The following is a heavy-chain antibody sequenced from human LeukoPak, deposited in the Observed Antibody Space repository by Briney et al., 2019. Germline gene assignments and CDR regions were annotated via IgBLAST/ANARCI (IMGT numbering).Heavy chain of an antibody. J-gene: IGHJ6*02. Sequence: GRSLRLSCAASGFTFSSYAMHWVRQAPGKGLEWVAVISYDGSNKYYADSVKGRFTISRDNSKSTLYLQMNSLRAEDTAVYYCARVRAGTTFGRAYYYYGMDVWGQGTTVTVSS. CDR2: ISYDGSNK. V-gene: IGHV3-30*04. CDR1: GFTFSSYA. CDR3: ARVRAGTTFGRAYYYYGMDV. D-gene: IGHD1-1*01.